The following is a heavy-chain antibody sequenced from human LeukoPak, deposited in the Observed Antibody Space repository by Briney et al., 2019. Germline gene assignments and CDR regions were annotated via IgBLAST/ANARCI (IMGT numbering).Heavy chain of an antibody. Sequence: GGSLRLSCAASGFTFSTSEMNWVRQAPGKGLAWISYISSRGRTISYADSVKGRFTISRDNAKNSLYLQMNSLRAEDTAVYYCARDSPITMVRGVTIGGMDVWGQGTTVTVSS. CDR3: ARDSPITMVRGVTIGGMDV. J-gene: IGHJ6*02. CDR1: GFTFSTSE. D-gene: IGHD3-10*01. V-gene: IGHV3-48*03. CDR2: ISSRGRTI.